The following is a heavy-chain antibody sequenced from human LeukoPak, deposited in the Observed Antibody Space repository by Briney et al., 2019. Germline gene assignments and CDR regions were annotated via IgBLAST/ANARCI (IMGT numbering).Heavy chain of an antibody. J-gene: IGHJ4*02. Sequence: SVKVSCKASGGTFSSYAISWVRQAPGQGLEWMGRIIPILGIANYAQKSQGRVTITADKSTSTAYMELSSLRSEDTAVYYCARDWYGSGSYFFYYFDYWGQGTLVTVSS. D-gene: IGHD3-10*01. CDR2: IIPILGIA. CDR3: ARDWYGSGSYFFYYFDY. V-gene: IGHV1-69*04. CDR1: GGTFSSYA.